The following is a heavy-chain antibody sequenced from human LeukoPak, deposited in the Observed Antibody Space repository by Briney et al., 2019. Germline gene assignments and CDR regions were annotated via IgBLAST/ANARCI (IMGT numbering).Heavy chain of an antibody. J-gene: IGHJ6*03. CDR1: GFTFSSYW. CDR3: ARDSLLWFGELLQDYYYYIDV. V-gene: IGHV3-74*01. Sequence: PGGSLRLSCAASGFTFSSYWMHWVRQAPEKGLVWVSRINSDGSSTSYADSVKGRFTISRDNAKNTLYLQMNSLRAEDTAVYYCARDSLLWFGELLQDYYYYIDVWGKRTTVTVSS. D-gene: IGHD3-10*01. CDR2: INSDGSST.